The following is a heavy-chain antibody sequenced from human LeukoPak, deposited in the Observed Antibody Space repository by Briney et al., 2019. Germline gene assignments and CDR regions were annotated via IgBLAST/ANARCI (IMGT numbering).Heavy chain of an antibody. Sequence: ASVKVSCKASGYTFTGYYMHWVRQAPGQGLEWMGWINPNSGGTNYAQKFQGRVTTTRDTSISTAYMELSRLRSDDTAVYYCARIRVDTAMDWPLIDYWGQGTLVTVSS. V-gene: IGHV1-2*02. CDR2: INPNSGGT. CDR3: ARIRVDTAMDWPLIDY. J-gene: IGHJ4*02. CDR1: GYTFTGYY. D-gene: IGHD5-18*01.